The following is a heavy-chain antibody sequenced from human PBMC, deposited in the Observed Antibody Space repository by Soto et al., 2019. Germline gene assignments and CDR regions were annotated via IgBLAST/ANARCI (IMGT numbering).Heavy chain of an antibody. CDR2: ISGSGGST. V-gene: IGHV3-23*01. CDR3: AKAGYYDYIWGSYSHFDY. Sequence: EVQLLEPGGGLVQPGGSLRLSCAASGFTFSSYAMSWVRQAPGKGLEWVSAISGSGGSTYYADSVKGRFTISRDNSKNTLYLQMNSLRAEDTAVYYCAKAGYYDYIWGSYSHFDYWGQGTLVTVSS. J-gene: IGHJ4*02. D-gene: IGHD3-16*01. CDR1: GFTFSSYA.